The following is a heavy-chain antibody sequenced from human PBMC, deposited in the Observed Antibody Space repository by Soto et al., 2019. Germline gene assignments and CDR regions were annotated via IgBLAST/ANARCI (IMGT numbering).Heavy chain of an antibody. CDR2: MNPNSGNT. D-gene: IGHD6-6*01. V-gene: IGHV1-8*01. CDR1: GYTFTSYD. J-gene: IGHJ6*02. Sequence: GASVKVSCKASGYTFTSYDINCVLQSTLQWLDWMGWMNPNSGNTGYAQKFQGRVTMTRNTSISTAYMELSSLRSEDTAVYYCARAPSSSSLLYYYYYGMDVWGQGTTVTVSS. CDR3: ARAPSSSSLLYYYYYGMDV.